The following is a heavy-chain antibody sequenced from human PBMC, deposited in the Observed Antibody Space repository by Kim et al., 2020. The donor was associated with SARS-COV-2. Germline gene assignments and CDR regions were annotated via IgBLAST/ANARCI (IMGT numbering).Heavy chain of an antibody. J-gene: IGHJ4*02. CDR3: ARGGITIFGVVNAIDY. V-gene: IGHV4-59*09. D-gene: IGHD3-3*01. Sequence: CLKSRVTISVETSKNQFSLKLSSVTAADAAVYYCARGGITIFGVVNAIDYWGQGTLVTVSS.